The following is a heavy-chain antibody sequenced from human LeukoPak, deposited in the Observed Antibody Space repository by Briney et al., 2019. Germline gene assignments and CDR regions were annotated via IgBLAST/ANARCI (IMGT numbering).Heavy chain of an antibody. CDR2: IWYDGSNK. V-gene: IGHV3-33*01. D-gene: IGHD5-18*01. CDR3: AREELWYRDFDY. Sequence: PGGSLRLSCAASGFTFSSYGMHWVRQAPGKGLEWVAVIWYDGSNKYYADSVKGRFTISRDNSKNTLYLQMNSLRAEDTAVYYCAREELWYRDFDYWGQGTLVTVSS. J-gene: IGHJ4*02. CDR1: GFTFSSYG.